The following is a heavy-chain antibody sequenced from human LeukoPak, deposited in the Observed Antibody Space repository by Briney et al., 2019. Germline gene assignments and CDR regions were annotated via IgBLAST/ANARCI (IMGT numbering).Heavy chain of an antibody. J-gene: IGHJ4*02. CDR1: GNSTGTTYY. Sequence: SETLSLTCSVSGNSTGTTYYWGVIRQPPGKGLEWIAAIYYTGTTYYKPSLKSQVTMSVATSKNQFSLKLSSVTAADTAVYYCARHTASDSSGYCDYWGQGTLVTVSS. D-gene: IGHD3-22*01. CDR3: ARHTASDSSGYCDY. CDR2: IYYTGTT. V-gene: IGHV4-39*01.